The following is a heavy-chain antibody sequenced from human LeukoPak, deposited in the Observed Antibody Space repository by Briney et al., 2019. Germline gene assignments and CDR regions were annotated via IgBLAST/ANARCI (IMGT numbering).Heavy chain of an antibody. V-gene: IGHV4-59*08. D-gene: IGHD3-10*01. CDR2: IYYSGST. J-gene: IGHJ4*02. CDR1: GGSISSYY. Sequence: SETLSLTCTVSGGSISSYYWSWIRQPPGKGLEWIGYIYYSGSTNYNPFLKSRVTISVDTSKNQFSLKLSSVTAADTAVYYCARFYYGSGSYYNDVQLDYWGQGTLVTVSS. CDR3: ARFYYGSGSYYNDVQLDY.